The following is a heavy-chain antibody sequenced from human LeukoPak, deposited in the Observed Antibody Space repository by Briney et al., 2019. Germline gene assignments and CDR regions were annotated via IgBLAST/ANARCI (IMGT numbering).Heavy chain of an antibody. Sequence: GESLKISCKGSGYSFTNYWIGWVRQMPGKGLEWMGIIYPGDSDTRYDPSFQGQVTISADSSTSTAYLQWSSLRASDTAMYYCARASRDGYNQNFDHWGQGTLVTVSS. CDR1: GYSFTNYW. V-gene: IGHV5-51*01. CDR3: ARASRDGYNQNFDH. D-gene: IGHD5-24*01. J-gene: IGHJ4*02. CDR2: IYPGDSDT.